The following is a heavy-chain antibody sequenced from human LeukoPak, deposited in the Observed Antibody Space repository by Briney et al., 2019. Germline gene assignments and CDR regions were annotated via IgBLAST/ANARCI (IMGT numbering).Heavy chain of an antibody. V-gene: IGHV1-18*01. CDR3: ARGEKPYDY. CDR1: GYTFTYYV. Sequence: GASVKVSCKTSGYTFTYYVISWVRQAPGQGLEWMGWINAYNGNTYDAQKFQGRVTMTTDTSTSTAYMELRSLRSDDTAVYYCARGEKPYDYWGQGTLVSVSS. CDR2: INAYNGNT. J-gene: IGHJ4*02. D-gene: IGHD1-26*01.